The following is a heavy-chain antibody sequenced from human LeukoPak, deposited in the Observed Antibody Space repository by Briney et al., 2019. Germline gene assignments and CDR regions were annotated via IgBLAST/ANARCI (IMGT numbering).Heavy chain of an antibody. CDR1: GGTFSSYA. CDR3: ARVTQAGEWYYKGDY. CDR2: ISAYNGNT. D-gene: IGHD3-3*01. Sequence: ASVKVSCKASGGTFSSYAISGVRQAPGQGLEWMGWISAYNGNTNYAQKLQSRVTMTTDTSTSTAYMELRSLRSDDTAVYYCARVTQAGEWYYKGDYWGQGTLVTVSS. V-gene: IGHV1-18*01. J-gene: IGHJ4*02.